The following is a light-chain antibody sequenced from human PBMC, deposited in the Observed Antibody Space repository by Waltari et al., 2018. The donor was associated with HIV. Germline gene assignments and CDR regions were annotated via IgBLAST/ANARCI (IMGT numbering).Light chain of an antibody. Sequence: ETVLTQSPVTLSVSPGERVTLSCRASQSVSGNLVWYQQKPGQAPRLLIYAASSRATDIPARFSGSGSGTDYTLTIGNLQSEDSAVYYCQQNIHWPPYTFGQGTKLEIK. V-gene: IGKV3-15*01. CDR3: QQNIHWPPYT. J-gene: IGKJ2*01. CDR1: QSVSGN. CDR2: AAS.